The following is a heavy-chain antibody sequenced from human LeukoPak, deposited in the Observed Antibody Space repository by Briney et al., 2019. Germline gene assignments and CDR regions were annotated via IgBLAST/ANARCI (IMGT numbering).Heavy chain of an antibody. CDR2: ISSSGGAT. V-gene: IGHV3-23*01. J-gene: IGHJ4*02. CDR1: GFTFGNFA. Sequence: PGGSLRLSCAASGFTFGNFAMSWVRQAPGKGLEWVSSISSSGGATFYADSVKGRLIISRDNSKDTVYLQVNSLRVEDTAVYYCARGSILLDFWGQGTLVTVSS. CDR3: ARGSILLDF. D-gene: IGHD2-15*01.